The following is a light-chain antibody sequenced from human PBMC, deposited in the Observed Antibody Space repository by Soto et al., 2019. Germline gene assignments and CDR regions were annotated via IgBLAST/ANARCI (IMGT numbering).Light chain of an antibody. CDR2: KAS. V-gene: IGKV1-5*03. J-gene: IGKJ1*01. Sequence: DIQMTQSPSTLSPSAGDRVTITWRASQSISSWLAWYQQKPGKAPKLLIYKASSLESGVPSRFSGSGSGTEFTLTISSLQPDDFATYYCQQYNSHWTFGQGTKVDIK. CDR1: QSISSW. CDR3: QQYNSHWT.